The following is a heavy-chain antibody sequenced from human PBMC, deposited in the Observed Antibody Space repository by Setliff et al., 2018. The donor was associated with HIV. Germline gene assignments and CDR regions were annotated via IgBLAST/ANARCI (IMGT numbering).Heavy chain of an antibody. V-gene: IGHV1-2*02. Sequence: ASVKVSCKAAGYTFSDYNIHWMRQAPGQAFEWMGWMHPNTGATSYAQKFQGRVSMTRDMSISTAYMELARLRSDDSAEYYCARIDPTAYHYHMDVWGKGTTVTVSS. CDR2: MHPNTGAT. D-gene: IGHD3-9*01. CDR3: ARIDPTAYHYHMDV. CDR1: GYTFSDYN. J-gene: IGHJ6*03.